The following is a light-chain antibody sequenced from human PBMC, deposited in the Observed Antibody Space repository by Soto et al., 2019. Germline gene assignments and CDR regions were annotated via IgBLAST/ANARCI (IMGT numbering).Light chain of an antibody. J-gene: IGKJ1*01. Sequence: EIVLTQSPGTLSLSPGERATLSCRASQSVPSNFLAWYQQKPGQAPILVIYGVSRRATGIPDRFSGSGSGTDFPLTSSRLEPEVFALYYCQQYDSSWTFGQGTKVEIK. V-gene: IGKV3-20*01. CDR1: QSVPSNF. CDR2: GVS. CDR3: QQYDSSWT.